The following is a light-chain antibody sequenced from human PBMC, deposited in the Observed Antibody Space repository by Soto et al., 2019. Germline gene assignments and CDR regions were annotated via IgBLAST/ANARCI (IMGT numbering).Light chain of an antibody. CDR1: QSISSS. V-gene: IGKV3-11*01. CDR2: DAS. CDR3: QQRSSWPIFT. Sequence: EIVLTQSPATLSLSPGERATLSCRASQSISSSLAWYQQKPGQAPRLLIYDASNKATGIPARFSGSGSATDSTLTISSLEPEDFAVYYCQQRSSWPIFTVGPGTKVDIK. J-gene: IGKJ3*01.